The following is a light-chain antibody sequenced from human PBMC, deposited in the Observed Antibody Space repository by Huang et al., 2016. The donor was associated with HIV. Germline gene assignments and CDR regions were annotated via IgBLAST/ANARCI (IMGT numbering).Light chain of an antibody. CDR3: QQYLDWPPLT. CDR1: QSVSSS. CDR2: GAS. J-gene: IGKJ4*01. Sequence: EIVMTQSPATLSASPGERATLSCRASQSVSSSVAWYQHNPGQAPRVLIYGASPRATGIPVRCSGSGTGTEFTLTISSLQSEDFAFYYCQQYLDWPPLTFGGGTKVEIK. V-gene: IGKV3-15*01.